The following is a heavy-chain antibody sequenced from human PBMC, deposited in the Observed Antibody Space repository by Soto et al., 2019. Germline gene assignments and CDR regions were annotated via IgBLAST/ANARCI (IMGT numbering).Heavy chain of an antibody. D-gene: IGHD2-15*01. CDR3: GSRGVVADARGY. J-gene: IGHJ4*02. CDR1: DGSFSDFY. V-gene: IGHV4-34*01. Sequence: QVQLQQWGAALLKPSETLSLTCAVYDGSFSDFYWTWIRQRPGKGLEWIGEINHSGTAHYNPSLESRVAISVDTSNNQFSLKLTSVTAADTGVYYCGSRGVVADARGYWGQGTLVTVSS. CDR2: INHSGTA.